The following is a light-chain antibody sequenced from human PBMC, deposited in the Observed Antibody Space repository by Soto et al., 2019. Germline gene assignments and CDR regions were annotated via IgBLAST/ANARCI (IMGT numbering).Light chain of an antibody. Sequence: DIQMTQYPSSLSASVGDTVTITCRASQNIDIYLNWYQQKAGTAPKVLISGASNLQRGVPSRFSGSGSGTDFTLTINNLQPEDFATYFCQQTFNVPPWTFGQGTKLDI. CDR3: QQTFNVPPWT. V-gene: IGKV1-39*01. J-gene: IGKJ1*01. CDR2: GAS. CDR1: QNIDIY.